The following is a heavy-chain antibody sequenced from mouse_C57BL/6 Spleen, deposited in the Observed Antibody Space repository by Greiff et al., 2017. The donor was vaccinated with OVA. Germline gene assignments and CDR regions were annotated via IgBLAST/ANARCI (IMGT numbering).Heavy chain of an antibody. CDR3: VRDYGSSLYYFDY. J-gene: IGHJ2*01. V-gene: IGHV10-1*01. CDR1: GFSFNTYA. Sequence: EVQLVESGGGLVQPKGSLKLSCAASGFSFNTYAMNWVRQAPGKGLEWVARIRSKSNNYATYYADSVKDRFTISRDDSESMLYLQMNNLKTEDTAMYDCVRDYGSSLYYFDYWGQGTTLTVSS. CDR2: IRSKSNNYAT. D-gene: IGHD1-1*01.